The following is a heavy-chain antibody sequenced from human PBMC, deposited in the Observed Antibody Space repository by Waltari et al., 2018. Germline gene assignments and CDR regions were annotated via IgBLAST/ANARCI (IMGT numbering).Heavy chain of an antibody. CDR1: GYTFTGYY. CDR2: INPNSGGT. J-gene: IGHJ4*02. Sequence: QVQLVQSGAEVKKPGASVKVSCKASGYTFTGYYMHWVRQAPGQGLEWMGRINPNSGGTNYAQKLKGRVTMTRDTSISTAYMELSRLRSDETAVYYCARGAVGVTRHKIWGQGTLGTVSS. D-gene: IGHD2-21*02. CDR3: ARGAVGVTRHKI. V-gene: IGHV1-2*06.